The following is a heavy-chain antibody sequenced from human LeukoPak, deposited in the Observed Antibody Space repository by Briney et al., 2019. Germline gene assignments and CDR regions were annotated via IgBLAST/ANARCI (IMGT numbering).Heavy chain of an antibody. V-gene: IGHV4-59*08. D-gene: IGHD4-17*01. CDR2: IYYSGNT. CDR1: GGSISSHY. J-gene: IGHJ4*02. Sequence: PSETLSLTCNVSGGSISSHYWGWIRQPPGKGLEWIGYIYYSGNTNYNPSLKRRVTMSVDTSKNQFSLKLSSVTAADTAVYYCARGHYGDYQFDYWGQGTLVTVSS. CDR3: ARGHYGDYQFDY.